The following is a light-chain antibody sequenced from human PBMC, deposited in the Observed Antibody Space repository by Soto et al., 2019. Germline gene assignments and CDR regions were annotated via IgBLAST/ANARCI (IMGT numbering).Light chain of an antibody. CDR3: QHYNSYST. CDR1: QSISSW. J-gene: IGKJ1*01. Sequence: DIQMTQSPSTLSASVGDRVTITCRASQSISSWLAWYQQKPGKAPKPLIYDASSLESGVPSRFSGSGSETEFTLTISSLQLYDFATYYCQHYNSYSTFGKGTKVDIK. V-gene: IGKV1-5*01. CDR2: DAS.